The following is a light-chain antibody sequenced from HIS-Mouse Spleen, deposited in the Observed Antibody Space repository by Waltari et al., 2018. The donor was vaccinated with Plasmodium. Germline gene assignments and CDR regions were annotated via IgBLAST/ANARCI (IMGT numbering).Light chain of an antibody. V-gene: IGLV2-8*01. J-gene: IGLJ2*01. CDR1: SSYVGGYNY. CDR3: SSYAGSNNLV. Sequence: QSALTQPPSASGSPGQSVTISCTGTSSYVGGYNYVSWYQQHPGKAPKLMIYEVSKRPSGVPDRFSGSKSGTTASLTVSGLQAEDEADYYCSSYAGSNNLVFGGGTKLTVL. CDR2: EVS.